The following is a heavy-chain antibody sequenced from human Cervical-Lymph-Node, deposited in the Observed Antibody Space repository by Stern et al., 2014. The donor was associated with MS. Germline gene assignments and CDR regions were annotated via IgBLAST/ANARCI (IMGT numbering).Heavy chain of an antibody. CDR1: GYSLTNTW. V-gene: IGHV5-51*03. D-gene: IGHD6-13*01. J-gene: IGHJ4*02. CDR2: IYPGDSET. Sequence: EVQLVESGAELKKPGESLRISCKGSGYSLTNTWIGWVRQMPGKGLEWMGIIYPGDSETRSSPSFQGQVTISADKSINTAYLQWSSLKASDTAMYYCARGRGIALRPDYWGQGTLVTVSS. CDR3: ARGRGIALRPDY.